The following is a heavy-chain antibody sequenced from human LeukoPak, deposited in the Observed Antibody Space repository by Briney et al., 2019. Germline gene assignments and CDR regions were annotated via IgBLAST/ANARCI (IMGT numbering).Heavy chain of an antibody. CDR1: GYTFTSYD. CDR2: MNPNSGNT. V-gene: IGHV1-8*03. D-gene: IGHD2-2*01. J-gene: IGHJ6*03. CDR3: ARNLRYCRSTSCYRARFDYYMDV. Sequence: ASVKVSCKASGYTFTSYDINWVRQTTGQGLEWMGWMNPNSGNTGYAQKFQGRVTITRNTSISTAYMELSSLRSEDTAVYYCARNLRYCRSTSCYRARFDYYMDVWGKGTTVTVSS.